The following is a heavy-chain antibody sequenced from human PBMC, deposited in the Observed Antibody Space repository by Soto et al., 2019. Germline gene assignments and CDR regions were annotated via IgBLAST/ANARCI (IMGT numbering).Heavy chain of an antibody. D-gene: IGHD2-15*01. CDR2: IYYSGTT. CDR3: ARMGAVVSAPLDS. CDR1: VGCISSIVDF. Sequence: KPSETLARTCSFSVGCISSIVDFLSFIRQHPGYCLELLGHIYYSGTTHYNPCLKSRLTISRETSKNQFSLKLRSVTAADKAVYYCARMGAVVSAPLDSWGPRDMVNVSS. J-gene: IGHJ5*01. V-gene: IGHV4-31*03.